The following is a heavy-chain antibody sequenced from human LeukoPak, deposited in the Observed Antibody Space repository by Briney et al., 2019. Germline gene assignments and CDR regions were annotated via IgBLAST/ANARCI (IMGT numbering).Heavy chain of an antibody. CDR1: GFTFSSYG. Sequence: PGGSLRLSCAASGFTFSSYGMHWVRQAPGKGLEWVAVIWYDGSNKYYADSVKGRFTISRDNSKNTLYLQMNSLRAEDTAVYYCARGNRVNSGSYVTGPGFDYWGQGTLVTVSS. V-gene: IGHV3-33*01. J-gene: IGHJ4*02. CDR3: ARGNRVNSGSYVTGPGFDY. D-gene: IGHD1-26*01. CDR2: IWYDGSNK.